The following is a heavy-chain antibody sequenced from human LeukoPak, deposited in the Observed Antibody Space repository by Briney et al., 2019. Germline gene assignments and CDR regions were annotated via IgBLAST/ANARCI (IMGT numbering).Heavy chain of an antibody. V-gene: IGHV1-18*01. Sequence: ASVKVSCKASGYTFTSYGISWVRQAPGQGLEWMGWISAYNGNTNYAQKLQGRVTMTTDTSTSTAYMELRSLRSDDTAVYYCARAGVEWYELLFAHTAGIYFDYWGQGTLVTVSS. J-gene: IGHJ4*02. CDR3: ARAGVEWYELLFAHTAGIYFDY. CDR2: ISAYNGNT. D-gene: IGHD2-2*01. CDR1: GYTFTSYG.